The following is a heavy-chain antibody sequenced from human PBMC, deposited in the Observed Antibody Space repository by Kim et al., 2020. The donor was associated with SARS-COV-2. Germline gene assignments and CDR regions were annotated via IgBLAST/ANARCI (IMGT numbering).Heavy chain of an antibody. CDR1: GGTFSSYT. CDR2: IIPILGIA. D-gene: IGHD3-22*01. Sequence: SVKVSCKASGGTFSSYTISWVRQAPGQGLEWMGRIIPILGIANYAQKFQGRVTITADKSTSTAYMELSSLRSEDTAVYYCASSLPYYYDSSGYPSIDIWGQGTMVTVSS. V-gene: IGHV1-69*02. CDR3: ASSLPYYYDSSGYPSIDI. J-gene: IGHJ3*02.